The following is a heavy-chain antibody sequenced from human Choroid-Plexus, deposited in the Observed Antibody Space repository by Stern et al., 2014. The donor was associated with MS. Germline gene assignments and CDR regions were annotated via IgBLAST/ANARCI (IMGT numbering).Heavy chain of an antibody. V-gene: IGHV3-30*18. CDR2: GLHDGSYK. D-gene: IGHD2/OR15-2a*01. J-gene: IGHJ5*02. Sequence: VQLVESGGGVVQPGRPLRLSCVASGFTFGSCAMHWVRQAPGKGLEWVGGGLHDGSYKYYADSVKGRFTISRDNSQNTLYMQMSSLRPEDTAVYYCAKDRQYLTYFFDHWGQGSLVTVSS. CDR1: GFTFGSCA. CDR3: AKDRQYLTYFFDH.